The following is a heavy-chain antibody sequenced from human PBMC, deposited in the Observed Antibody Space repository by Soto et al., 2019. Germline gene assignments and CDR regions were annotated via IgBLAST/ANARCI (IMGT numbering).Heavy chain of an antibody. D-gene: IGHD3-3*01. CDR1: GDSISNNNC. V-gene: IGHV4-4*02. CDR2: IYHSGTA. Sequence: QVQLQESGPGLVKPSGTLSLTCAVSGDSISNNNCWNWVRQPPGKGLEWMGEIYHSGTANYNPSLKSRVTISLDKSNNQFSLTLNSVTAADTAVYYCARRRITTFGVVITGYGMDVWGQGTTVTVSS. J-gene: IGHJ6*02. CDR3: ARRRITTFGVVITGYGMDV.